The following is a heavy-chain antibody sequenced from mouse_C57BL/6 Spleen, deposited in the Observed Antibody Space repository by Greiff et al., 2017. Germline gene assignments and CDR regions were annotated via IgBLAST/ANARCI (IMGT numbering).Heavy chain of an antibody. CDR2: ISDGGSYT. V-gene: IGHV5-4*01. CDR1: GFTFSSYA. Sequence: DVQLQESGGGLVKPGGSLKLSCAASGFTFSSYAMSWVRQTPEKRLEWVATISDGGSYTYYPDNVKGRFTISRDNAKNNLYLQMSHLQSEDTAMYYCARAPRIITTVGYFDYWGQGTTLTVSS. J-gene: IGHJ2*01. D-gene: IGHD1-1*01. CDR3: ARAPRIITTVGYFDY.